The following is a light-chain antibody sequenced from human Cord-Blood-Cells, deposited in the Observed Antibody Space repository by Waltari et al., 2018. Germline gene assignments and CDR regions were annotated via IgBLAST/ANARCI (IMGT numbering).Light chain of an antibody. CDR3: QQYGSSPPAT. CDR1: QSVSSSY. J-gene: IGKJ3*01. V-gene: IGKV3-20*01. CDR2: GAS. Sequence: EIVLTQPPGTLSLSPGERATLSCRASQSVSSSYLAWYQQKPGQAPRLLIYGASSRATGIPDRFSGSGSGTDFTLTISRLEPEDFAVYYCQQYGSSPPATFGPGTKVDIK.